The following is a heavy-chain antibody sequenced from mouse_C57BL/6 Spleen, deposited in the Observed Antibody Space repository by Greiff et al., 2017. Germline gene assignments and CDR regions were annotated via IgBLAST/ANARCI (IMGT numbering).Heavy chain of an antibody. J-gene: IGHJ2*01. D-gene: IGHD1-1*01. Sequence: VQLQQPGAELVMPGASVKLSCKASGYTFTSYWMHWVKQRPGQGLEWIGEIDPSDSYTNYNQKFKGKSTLTVDKSSSTAYMQLSSLTSEDSAVYYCASSDYYGSSPFDYWGQGTTLTVSS. V-gene: IGHV1-69*01. CDR2: IDPSDSYT. CDR1: GYTFTSYW. CDR3: ASSDYYGSSPFDY.